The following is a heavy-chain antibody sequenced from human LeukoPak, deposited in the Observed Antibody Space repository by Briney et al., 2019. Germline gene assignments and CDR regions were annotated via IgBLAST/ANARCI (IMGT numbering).Heavy chain of an antibody. V-gene: IGHV3-9*01. Sequence: GRSLRLSCAASGFTFDDYAIHWVRQAPGKGLEWVSGISWNSGSIGYADSVKGRFTISRDNAKNSLYLQMNSLRAEDTALYYRAKASSYDFWSGYYGNDYWGQGTLVTVSS. D-gene: IGHD3-3*01. CDR2: ISWNSGSI. CDR1: GFTFDDYA. J-gene: IGHJ4*02. CDR3: AKASSYDFWSGYYGNDY.